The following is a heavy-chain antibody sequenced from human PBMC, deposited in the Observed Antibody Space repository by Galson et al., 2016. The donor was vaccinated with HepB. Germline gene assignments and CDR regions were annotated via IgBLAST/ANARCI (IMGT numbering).Heavy chain of an antibody. V-gene: IGHV4-30-2*01. J-gene: IGHJ4*02. CDR2: IYHSGST. Sequence: TLSLTCAVSGGLITSGSHSWSWIRQPPGRGLEWIGYIYHSGSTHYNPSLKSRVTISVDRSKNQFSLNLGSVTAADTAVYYCARTNYDSNGYFSSFDYWGQGTLVTVSS. CDR3: ARTNYDSNGYFSSFDY. CDR1: GGLITSGSHS. D-gene: IGHD3-22*01.